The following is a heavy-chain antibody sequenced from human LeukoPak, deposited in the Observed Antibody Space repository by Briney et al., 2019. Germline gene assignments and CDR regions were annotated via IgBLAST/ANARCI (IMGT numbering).Heavy chain of an antibody. CDR2: INPNSGGT. D-gene: IGHD3-22*01. Sequence: ASVKVSCKASGYTFTGYYMHWVRQAPGQGLEWMGWINPNSGGTNYAQKFQGRVTMTRDTSISTAYMELSRLRSDDTAVYYCAREKDYYDSSGYYYFDYWGQGTLVTVSS. CDR3: AREKDYYDSSGYYYFDY. CDR1: GYTFTGYY. V-gene: IGHV1-2*02. J-gene: IGHJ4*02.